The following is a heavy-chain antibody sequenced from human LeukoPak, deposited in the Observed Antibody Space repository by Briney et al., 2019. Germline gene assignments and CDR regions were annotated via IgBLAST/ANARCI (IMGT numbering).Heavy chain of an antibody. CDR3: ARGEPKTLWFGDSAFDI. CDR2: IIPIFGTA. D-gene: IGHD3-10*01. CDR1: GGTFSSYA. V-gene: IGHV1-69*06. J-gene: IGHJ3*02. Sequence: APVKVSCKASGGTFSSYATSWVRQAPGQGLEWMGGIIPIFGTANYAQKFQGRVTITADKSTSTAYMELSSLRSEDTAVYYCARGEPKTLWFGDSAFDIWGQGTMVTVSS.